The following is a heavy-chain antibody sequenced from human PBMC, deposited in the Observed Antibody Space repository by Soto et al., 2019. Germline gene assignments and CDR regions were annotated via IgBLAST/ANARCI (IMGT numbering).Heavy chain of an antibody. J-gene: IGHJ4*02. D-gene: IGHD6-13*01. CDR2: IIPIFGTA. V-gene: IGHV1-69*13. Sequence: GASVKVSCKASGGTFSSYAISWVRQAPGQGLDWMGGIIPIFGTANYAQKFQGRVTITADESTSTAYMELSSLRSEDTAVYYCAKGYSSSWYPGVVENYFDYWGQGTLVTVCS. CDR1: GGTFSSYA. CDR3: AKGYSSSWYPGVVENYFDY.